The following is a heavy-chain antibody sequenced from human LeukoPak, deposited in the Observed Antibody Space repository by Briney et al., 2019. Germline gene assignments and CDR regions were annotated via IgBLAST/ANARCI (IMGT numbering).Heavy chain of an antibody. Sequence: QTGRSLRLSCAASGFTFSSYGMHWVRQAPGKGLEWVAVISYDGSNKYYADSVKGRFTISRDNSKNTLYLQMNSLRAEDTAVYYCARTGPRKGGFWKPGNNYYYGMDVWGQGTTVTVSS. CDR1: GFTFSSYG. V-gene: IGHV3-30*03. CDR3: ARTGPRKGGFWKPGNNYYYGMDV. J-gene: IGHJ6*02. CDR2: ISYDGSNK. D-gene: IGHD3-3*01.